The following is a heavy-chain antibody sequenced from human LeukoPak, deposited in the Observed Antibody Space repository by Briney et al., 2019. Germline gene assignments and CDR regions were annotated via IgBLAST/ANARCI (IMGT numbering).Heavy chain of an antibody. CDR2: ISGSGSNI. Sequence: GGSLRLSCVASGFTFSSYSMNWVRQAPGKGLEWVSSISGSGSNIYYADSLKGRFTISRDNTKNSLYLQMDTLRADDTAVYHCARWPTHGGNHYENGDLFYFDFWGQGTLVTVSS. CDR1: GFTFSSYS. J-gene: IGHJ4*02. V-gene: IGHV3-21*01. D-gene: IGHD4-23*01. CDR3: ARWPTHGGNHYENGDLFYFDF.